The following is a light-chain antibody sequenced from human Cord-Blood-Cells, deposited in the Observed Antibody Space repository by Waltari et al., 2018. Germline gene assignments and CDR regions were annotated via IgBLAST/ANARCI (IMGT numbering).Light chain of an antibody. CDR3: AAWDDSLNGVV. CDR2: SNN. CDR1: SSNIGSNT. J-gene: IGLJ2*01. Sequence: QSVLTQPPSASGTPGQRVTISCSGSSSNIGSNTVNWYQQLPGTAPKLLIYSNNLRPSGGPDLFSGSESGTSASLAISGLQSEDEADYYCAAWDDSLNGVVFGGGTKLTVL. V-gene: IGLV1-44*01.